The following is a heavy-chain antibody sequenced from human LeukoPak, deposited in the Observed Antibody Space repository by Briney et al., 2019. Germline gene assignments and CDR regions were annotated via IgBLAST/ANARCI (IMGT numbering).Heavy chain of an antibody. CDR2: IKRDGSEK. CDR1: GFTFSSYA. J-gene: IGHJ6*02. D-gene: IGHD6-13*01. CDR3: ARDLVAAAGPDYYYYGMDV. Sequence: GGSLRLSCAASGFTFSSYAMSWVRQAPGKGLEWVANIKRDGSEKHYVDSVKGRFTISRDNAKNSMFLQMNSLRAEDTAVYYCARDLVAAAGPDYYYYGMDVWGQGTTVTVSS. V-gene: IGHV3-7*01.